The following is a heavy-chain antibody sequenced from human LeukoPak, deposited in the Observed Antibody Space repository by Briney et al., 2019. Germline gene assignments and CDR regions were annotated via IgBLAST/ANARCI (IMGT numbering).Heavy chain of an antibody. D-gene: IGHD2-15*01. V-gene: IGHV3-7*01. CDR2: IKQDGNEK. CDR1: GFTFRTYW. J-gene: IGHJ4*02. CDR3: VQGWRDN. Sequence: GGSLRLSCAASGFTFRTYWMSWVRQAPGKGLEWVANIKQDGNEKYYVDSVKGRFTISRDNAKNSLYLHLNTLRPEDTAVYYCVQGWRDNWGQGTLVTVSS.